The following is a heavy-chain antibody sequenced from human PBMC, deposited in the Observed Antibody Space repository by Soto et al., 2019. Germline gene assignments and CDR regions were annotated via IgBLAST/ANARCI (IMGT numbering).Heavy chain of an antibody. CDR1: GFTFSSYG. Sequence: GGSLRLSCAASGFTFSSYGMHWVRQAPGKGLEWVAFIWHDGGNKFYAESVKGRFTISRDNSKNTLYLQMTSLSAEDTAMYYCATERGPTYYFDYWGQGTLVTVSS. D-gene: IGHD2-21*01. CDR3: ATERGPTYYFDY. CDR2: IWHDGGNK. V-gene: IGHV3-30*02. J-gene: IGHJ4*02.